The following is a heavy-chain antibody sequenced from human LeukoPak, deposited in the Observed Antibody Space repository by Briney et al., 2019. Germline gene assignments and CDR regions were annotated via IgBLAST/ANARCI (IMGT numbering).Heavy chain of an antibody. CDR3: ARVLEEYPNIAAPRYYYYMDV. Sequence: ASVKVSCKGSGYNFAGYYIHWVRQAPGQGLEWMGGIIPIFGTANYAQKFQGRVTITADKSTSTAYMELSSLRSEDTAVYYCARVLEEYPNIAAPRYYYYMDVWGKGTTVTVSS. J-gene: IGHJ6*03. D-gene: IGHD6-13*01. CDR1: GYNFAGYY. V-gene: IGHV1-69*06. CDR2: IIPIFGTA.